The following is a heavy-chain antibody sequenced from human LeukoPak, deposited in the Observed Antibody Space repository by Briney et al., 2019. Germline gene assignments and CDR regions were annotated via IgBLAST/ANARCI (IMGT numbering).Heavy chain of an antibody. Sequence: ASVKVSCKASGYTFTSYYMHWVRQAPGQGLEWMGIINPSGGSTSYAQKFQGRVTMTRDTSTSTVYMELSSLRSEDTAVYYCARELYYCDSSGYYHRAFDIWGQGTMVTVSS. D-gene: IGHD3-22*01. CDR1: GYTFTSYY. V-gene: IGHV1-46*01. J-gene: IGHJ3*02. CDR2: INPSGGST. CDR3: ARELYYCDSSGYYHRAFDI.